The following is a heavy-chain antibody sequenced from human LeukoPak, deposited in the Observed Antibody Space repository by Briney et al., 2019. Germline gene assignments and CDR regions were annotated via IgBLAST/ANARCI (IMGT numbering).Heavy chain of an antibody. V-gene: IGHV3-23*01. CDR1: GFTFSNYA. CDR2: ISNSGGST. D-gene: IGHD6-19*01. CDR3: ARDPSRISVAGFCDY. Sequence: GGSLRLSCAASGFTFSNYAMGWVRQAPGKGLEWVSGISNSGGSTYYADSVRGRFTISRDNSKNTLSLQMNSLRADDTAVYFCARDPSRISVAGFCDYWGQGTLVTVSS. J-gene: IGHJ4*02.